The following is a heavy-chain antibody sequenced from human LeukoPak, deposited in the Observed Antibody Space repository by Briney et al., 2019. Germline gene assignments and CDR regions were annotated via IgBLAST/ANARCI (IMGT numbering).Heavy chain of an antibody. CDR3: GRDTGYSYGRVYDY. Sequence: KASETLSLTCTVSGGSISSYYSSWSRQPPGKGLEGSGCIYYSGRTTYNPSLTSRVTISLDTTTNKFSLKISSVSAAATPAYYSGRDTGYSYGRVYDYWGQGTLVTLSS. J-gene: IGHJ4*02. CDR1: GGSISSYY. CDR2: IYYSGRT. D-gene: IGHD5-18*01. V-gene: IGHV4-59*01.